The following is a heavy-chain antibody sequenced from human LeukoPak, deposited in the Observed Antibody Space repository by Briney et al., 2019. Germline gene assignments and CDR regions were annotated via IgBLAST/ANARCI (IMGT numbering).Heavy chain of an antibody. D-gene: IGHD3-22*01. J-gene: IGHJ4*02. V-gene: IGHV3-23*01. CDR3: AKERVGWDYYDSSGYFDY. CDR1: GFTFSSYA. CDR2: ISGSGGST. Sequence: GGSLRLSCAASGFTFSSYAMSWVRQAPGKGLEGVSAISGSGGSTYYADSVKGRFTISRDDSKNTLYLQMNSLRAEDTAVYYCAKERVGWDYYDSSGYFDYWGQGTLVTVSS.